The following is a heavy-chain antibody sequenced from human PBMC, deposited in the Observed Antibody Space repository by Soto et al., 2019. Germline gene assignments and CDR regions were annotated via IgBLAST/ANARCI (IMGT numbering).Heavy chain of an antibody. J-gene: IGHJ4*02. CDR2: IDTSGST. Sequence: XEALSLNCTVSGGSISNYYCNWIRQPAGKGLEWIGRIDTSGSTNYNPSLKSRVTMSVDTSKQEFSLKLSSVTAADTALYYCARGGQDFWSGPFDYWGRGALVTVPS. D-gene: IGHD3-3*01. CDR1: GGSISNYY. CDR3: ARGGQDFWSGPFDY. V-gene: IGHV4-4*07.